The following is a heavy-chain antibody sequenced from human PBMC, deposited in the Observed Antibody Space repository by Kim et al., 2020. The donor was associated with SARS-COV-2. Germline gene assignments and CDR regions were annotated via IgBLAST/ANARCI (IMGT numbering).Heavy chain of an antibody. J-gene: IGHJ6*02. Sequence: RFTISRDNAKNSLYLQMNSLRDEDTAVYYCARDPKRGLPGLYYYYGMDVWGQGTTVTVSS. CDR3: ARDPKRGLPGLYYYYGMDV. D-gene: IGHD3-16*01. V-gene: IGHV3-48*02.